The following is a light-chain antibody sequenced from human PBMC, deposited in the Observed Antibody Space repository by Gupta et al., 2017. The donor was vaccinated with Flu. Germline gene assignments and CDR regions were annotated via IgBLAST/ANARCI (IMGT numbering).Light chain of an antibody. Sequence: DILVTQSPDSLAVSLGERATINCKSSQSLLNDGNNKNYLTWYQQKPGQPLKLPLYWASTRASGFPERCRGSGSGTYFTLTISIQQAEDVAVYYCQQYSLHATFGGGTRVEI. CDR1: QSLLNDGNNKNY. V-gene: IGKV4-1*01. J-gene: IGKJ4*01. CDR3: QQYSLHAT. CDR2: WAS.